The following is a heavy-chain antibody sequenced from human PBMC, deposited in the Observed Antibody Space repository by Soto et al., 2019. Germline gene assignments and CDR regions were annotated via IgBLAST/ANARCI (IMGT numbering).Heavy chain of an antibody. J-gene: IGHJ4*02. D-gene: IGHD6-13*01. CDR3: ARDWAAACPFDY. Sequence: QVQLVQSGAEVKKPGASVKVSCKASGYTFTSYGISWVRQAPRQGLEWMGWISAYNGKTKYAQKLQGRVTMTTDPSASTAYMELRSLSSDDTAVYYCARDWAAACPFDYWGQGTLVTVSS. V-gene: IGHV1-18*01. CDR2: ISAYNGKT. CDR1: GYTFTSYG.